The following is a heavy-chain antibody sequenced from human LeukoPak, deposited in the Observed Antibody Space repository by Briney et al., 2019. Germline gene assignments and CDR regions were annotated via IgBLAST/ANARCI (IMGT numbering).Heavy chain of an antibody. Sequence: ASVKVSCKAFGYTFTSYYMHWVRQAPGQGLEWMGIINPSGGSTSYAQKFHGRVTMTRDTSTSTVYMEVSSLRSEDTAVYHCARDRISGVYCGGDCYSGILDIWGQGTMVTVSS. CDR1: GYTFTSYY. D-gene: IGHD2-21*02. V-gene: IGHV1-46*01. CDR3: ARDRISGVYCGGDCYSGILDI. J-gene: IGHJ3*02. CDR2: INPSGGST.